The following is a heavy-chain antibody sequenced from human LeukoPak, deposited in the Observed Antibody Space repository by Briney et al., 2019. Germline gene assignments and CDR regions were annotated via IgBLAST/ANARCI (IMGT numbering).Heavy chain of an antibody. Sequence: ASVTVSCKASGDTFTSYGISWVRQAPGQGLEWMGWISAYNGDTNYAQTLQGRVTMTTDTSTSTAYMELRSLRSDDTAVYYCASRRYDSSGPFDYWGQGSLVTVSS. CDR1: GDTFTSYG. V-gene: IGHV1-18*01. CDR2: ISAYNGDT. CDR3: ASRRYDSSGPFDY. D-gene: IGHD3-22*01. J-gene: IGHJ4*02.